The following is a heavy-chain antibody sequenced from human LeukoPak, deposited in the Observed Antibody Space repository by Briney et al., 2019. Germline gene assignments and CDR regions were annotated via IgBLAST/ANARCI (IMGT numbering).Heavy chain of an antibody. V-gene: IGHV4-39*07. CDR1: GGSISSSSYY. D-gene: IGHD3-22*01. CDR3: ATDSRSGDAFDI. Sequence: SETLSLTCTVSGGSISSSSYYWGWIRQPPGKGLEWIGNIYYSGRTFYNPSLQSRVTISIDTSKNQFSLKLSSVTAADTAVYYCATDSRSGDAFDIWGQGTMVTVSS. J-gene: IGHJ3*02. CDR2: IYYSGRT.